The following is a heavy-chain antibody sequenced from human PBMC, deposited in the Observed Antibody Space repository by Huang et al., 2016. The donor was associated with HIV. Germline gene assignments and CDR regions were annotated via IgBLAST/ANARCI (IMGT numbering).Heavy chain of an antibody. CDR2: ITGRGSSS. Sequence: EVQLLESGGGLVQPGGSLRLSCAASGFTFSSYAMSGVRQAPGKGLEWVSSITGRGSSSYYADSVKGRFTISRDNSKNTLYLQMNSLRAEDTAIYYCTKADSGAAAGSLVDYWGQGTLVTVSS. CDR3: TKADSGAAAGSLVDY. J-gene: IGHJ4*02. D-gene: IGHD6-13*01. CDR1: GFTFSSYA. V-gene: IGHV3-23*01.